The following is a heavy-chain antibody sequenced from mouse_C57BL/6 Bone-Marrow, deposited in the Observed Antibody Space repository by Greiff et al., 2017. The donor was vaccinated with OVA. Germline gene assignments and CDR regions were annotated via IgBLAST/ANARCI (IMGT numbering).Heavy chain of an antibody. V-gene: IGHV1-18*01. CDR2: INPNNGGT. CDR1: GYTFTDYN. D-gene: IGHD1-1*01. J-gene: IGHJ4*01. Sequence: DVQLQESGPELVKPGASVKIPCKASGYTFTDYNMDWVKQSHGKSLEWIGDINPNNGGTIYNQKFKGKATLTVDKSSSTAYMELRSLTSEDTAVYYCARSYYYGTYAMDYWGQGTSVTVSS. CDR3: ARSYYYGTYAMDY.